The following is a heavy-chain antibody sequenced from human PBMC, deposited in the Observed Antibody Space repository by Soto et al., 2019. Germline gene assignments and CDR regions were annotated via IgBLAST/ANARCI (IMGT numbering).Heavy chain of an antibody. CDR1: GYTFTSYY. D-gene: IGHD2-15*01. CDR2: INPSGGST. V-gene: IGHV1-46*01. CDR3: ARVVAATPSPYYGMDV. J-gene: IGHJ6*02. Sequence: VKVSCKASGYTFTSYYMHWVRQAPGQGLEWMGIINPSGGSTSYAQKFQGRVTMTRDTSTSTVYMELSSLRSEDTAVYYCARVVAATPSPYYGMDVWGQGTTVTVSS.